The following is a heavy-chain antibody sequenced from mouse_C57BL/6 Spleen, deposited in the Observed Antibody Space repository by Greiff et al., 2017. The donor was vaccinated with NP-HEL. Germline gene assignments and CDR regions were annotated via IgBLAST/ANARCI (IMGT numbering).Heavy chain of an antibody. CDR2: IDPENGDT. D-gene: IGHD2-1*01. CDR3: ARGGGNYAWFAY. CDR1: GFNIKDDY. J-gene: IGHJ3*01. V-gene: IGHV14-4*01. Sequence: EVQLQESGAELVRPGASVKLSCTASGFNIKDDYMHWVKQRPEQGLEWIGWIDPENGDTEYASKFQGKATITADTSPNTAYLQLSSLTSEDTAVYYCARGGGNYAWFAYWGQGTLVTVSA.